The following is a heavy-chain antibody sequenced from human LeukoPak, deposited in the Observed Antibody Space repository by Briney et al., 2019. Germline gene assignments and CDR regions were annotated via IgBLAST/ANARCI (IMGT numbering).Heavy chain of an antibody. D-gene: IGHD2-2*01. J-gene: IGHJ6*03. CDR2: IYTNGST. CDR1: GGSISTYH. CDR3: ARLSQYQLLFYYYYYYMDV. V-gene: IGHV4-4*09. Sequence: PSETLSLTCTVSGGSISTYHWSWIRQPPGKGLEWIGSIYTNGSTNYNPSLKSRDTLSVDASKNQFSLKLSSVTAADTAVYYCARLSQYQLLFYYYYYYMDVWGKGTTVIVSS.